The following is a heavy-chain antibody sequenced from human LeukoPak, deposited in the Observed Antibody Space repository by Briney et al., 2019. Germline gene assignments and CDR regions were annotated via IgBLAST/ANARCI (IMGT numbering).Heavy chain of an antibody. Sequence: SETLSLTCTVSGGSISSGDYYWSWIRQHPGTGLEWIGYISYSGSSYYNPSLKSRLSISLDTSKNQFSLSLSSVTAADTAVFYCARASVAGMQNAFDLWGQGTMVTVSS. CDR2: ISYSGSS. CDR3: ARASVAGMQNAFDL. D-gene: IGHD6-19*01. CDR1: GGSISSGDYY. V-gene: IGHV4-31*03. J-gene: IGHJ3*01.